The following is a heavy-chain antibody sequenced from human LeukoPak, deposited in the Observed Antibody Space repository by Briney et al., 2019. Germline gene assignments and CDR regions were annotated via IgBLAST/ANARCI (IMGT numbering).Heavy chain of an antibody. J-gene: IGHJ4*02. D-gene: IGHD3-10*01. Sequence: SQTLSLTCAVSGGSISSGGYSWSWIRQPPGKGLEWIGYIYHSGSTYYNPSLKSRATISVDRSKNQFSLKLSSVTAADTAVYYCARNYGSGSYYFDYWGQGTLVTVSS. CDR3: ARNYGSGSYYFDY. CDR2: IYHSGST. CDR1: GGSISSGGYS. V-gene: IGHV4-30-2*01.